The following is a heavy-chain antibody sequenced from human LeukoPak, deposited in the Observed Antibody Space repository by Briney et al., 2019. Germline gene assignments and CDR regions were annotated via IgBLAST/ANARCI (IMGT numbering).Heavy chain of an antibody. J-gene: IGHJ6*03. D-gene: IGHD1-26*01. CDR2: ISYDGSNK. Sequence: GGSLRLSCAASGFTFSSYGMHWVRQAPGKGLERVAVISYDGSNKYYADSVKGRFTISRDNSKNTLYLQMNSLRAEDTAVYYCAKTPLVGATNSGRYYYYYMDVWGKGTTVTVSS. CDR3: AKTPLVGATNSGRYYYYYMDV. V-gene: IGHV3-30*18. CDR1: GFTFSSYG.